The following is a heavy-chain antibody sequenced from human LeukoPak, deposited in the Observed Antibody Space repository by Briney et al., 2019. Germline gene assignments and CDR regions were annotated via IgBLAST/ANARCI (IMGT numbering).Heavy chain of an antibody. J-gene: IGHJ4*02. CDR3: AKGLRWFGDFYFNFFDY. D-gene: IGHD3-10*01. Sequence: PGGSLRLSCAASGFNFMTYGMHWVRQAPGKGLEWVAFISYDGGKRFFGESVKGRFTIARDNSENTVSLQMNTLKTEDTAVYYCAKGLRWFGDFYFNFFDYWGQGILVTVSS. V-gene: IGHV3-30*18. CDR1: GFNFMTYG. CDR2: ISYDGGKR.